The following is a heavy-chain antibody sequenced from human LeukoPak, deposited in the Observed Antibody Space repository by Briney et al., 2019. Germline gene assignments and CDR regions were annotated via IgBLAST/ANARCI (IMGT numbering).Heavy chain of an antibody. CDR3: ARDSLLWFGELPQNWYFDL. D-gene: IGHD3-10*01. CDR2: IYTSGST. CDR1: GGYISNYY. V-gene: IGHV4-4*07. J-gene: IGHJ2*01. Sequence: SETLSLTCTASGGYISNYYWSWIRQPAGKGLEWIGRIYTSGSTNYNPSLKSRVTMSVDTSKNQFSLKLSSVTAADTAVYYCARDSLLWFGELPQNWYFDLWGRGTLVTVSS.